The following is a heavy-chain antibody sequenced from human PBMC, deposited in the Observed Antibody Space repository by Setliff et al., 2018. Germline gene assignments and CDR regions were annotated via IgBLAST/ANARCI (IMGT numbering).Heavy chain of an antibody. Sequence: GASVKVSCKSSGYTFTAYYTHWVRQAPGQGLEWMGWINPNAGNINYIQKFQGRVTMTRDTSISTAYMELRRLKSDDTAVYYCARDRATVVAPPTSTLFDPWGQGTLVTVSS. CDR2: INPNAGNI. D-gene: IGHD2-2*01. V-gene: IGHV1-2*02. J-gene: IGHJ5*02. CDR3: ARDRATVVAPPTSTLFDP. CDR1: GYTFTAYY.